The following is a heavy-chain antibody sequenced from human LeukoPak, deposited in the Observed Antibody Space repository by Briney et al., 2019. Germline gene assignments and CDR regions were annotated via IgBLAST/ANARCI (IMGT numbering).Heavy chain of an antibody. V-gene: IGHV1-46*01. Sequence: ASVKVSCKASGGTFSSYAISWVRQAPGQGLEWMGILNPSGGSSSYAQKFQGRATLTRATSTGTVYMELSSLRSEDTAVYYRASVYKYGMDVWGQGTTVIVSS. CDR3: ASVYKYGMDV. CDR2: LNPSGGSS. CDR1: GGTFSSYA. J-gene: IGHJ6*02.